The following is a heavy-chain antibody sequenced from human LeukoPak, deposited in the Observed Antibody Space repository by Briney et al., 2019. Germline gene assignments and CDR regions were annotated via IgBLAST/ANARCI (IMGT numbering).Heavy chain of an antibody. D-gene: IGHD6-19*01. CDR2: VTWDGSGT. Sequence: GGSLRLSSAASGFTFDDFTMHWVRQAPGKGLEWVSLVTWDGSGTDYADSVKGRFTISRGNSKNSLYLQMSSLRSEDTAFYYCAKSARPPVAPFDSWVLGTLVTVSS. V-gene: IGHV3-43*01. J-gene: IGHJ4*02. CDR1: GFTFDDFT. CDR3: AKSARPPVAPFDS.